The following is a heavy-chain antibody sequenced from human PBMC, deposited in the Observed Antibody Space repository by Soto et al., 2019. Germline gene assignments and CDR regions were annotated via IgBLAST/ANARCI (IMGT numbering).Heavy chain of an antibody. V-gene: IGHV3-21*01. D-gene: IGHD4-17*01. J-gene: IGHJ4*02. CDR3: ARDPPSGVTTIPYYFDY. CDR2: ISSSSSYI. CDR1: GFTFSSYS. Sequence: EVQLVESGGGLVKPRGSLRLSCAASGFTFSSYSMNWVRQAPGKGLEWVSSISSSSSYIYYADSVKGRFTISRDNAKNSLYLQMNSLRAEDTAVYYCARDPPSGVTTIPYYFDYWGQGTLVTVSS.